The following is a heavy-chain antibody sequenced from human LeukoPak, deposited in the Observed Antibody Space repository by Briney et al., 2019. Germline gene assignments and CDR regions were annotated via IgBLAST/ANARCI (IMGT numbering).Heavy chain of an antibody. Sequence: ASVKVSCKASGYTFTAYYMHWVRQAPGQGLEWMGWINPNSGGTNYAQKFQGRVTMTRDTSISTAYMELSRLRSDDTAVYYCARGASGVYTVTTSWFDPWRRGTLVTVSS. D-gene: IGHD4-17*01. CDR2: INPNSGGT. J-gene: IGHJ5*02. CDR1: GYTFTAYY. CDR3: ARGASGVYTVTTSWFDP. V-gene: IGHV1-2*02.